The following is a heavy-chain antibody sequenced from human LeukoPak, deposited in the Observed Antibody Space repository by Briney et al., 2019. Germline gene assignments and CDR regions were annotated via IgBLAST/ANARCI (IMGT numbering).Heavy chain of an antibody. Sequence: SETLSLTCAVSGGSISSGGYSWSWIRQPPGKGLEWIGYIYHSGSTYYNPSLKSRVTISVDRSKNQFSLKLSSVTAADTAVYYCARVPNRPHTLVTATRPLGPFDYWGQGTLVTVSS. J-gene: IGHJ4*02. CDR2: IYHSGST. D-gene: IGHD2-15*01. CDR1: GGSISSGGYS. CDR3: ARVPNRPHTLVTATRPLGPFDY. V-gene: IGHV4-30-2*01.